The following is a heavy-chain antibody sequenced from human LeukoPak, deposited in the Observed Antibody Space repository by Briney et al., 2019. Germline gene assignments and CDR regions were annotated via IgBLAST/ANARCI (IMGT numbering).Heavy chain of an antibody. CDR1: GGSISSYY. D-gene: IGHD6-13*01. Sequence: SSETLSLTCTVSGGSISSYYWSWIRQPPGKGLEWIGYIYYSGSTNYNPPLKSRVTISVDTSKNQFSLKLSSVTAADTAVYYCARHSDSSSWFDSDYYYYGMDVWGQGTTVTVSS. V-gene: IGHV4-59*08. CDR3: ARHSDSSSWFDSDYYYYGMDV. CDR2: IYYSGST. J-gene: IGHJ6*02.